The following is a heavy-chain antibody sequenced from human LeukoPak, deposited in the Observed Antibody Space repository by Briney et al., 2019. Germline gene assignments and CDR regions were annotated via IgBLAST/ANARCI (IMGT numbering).Heavy chain of an antibody. CDR1: GGSISSYY. CDR3: ARVGYYYDSSGYYYAFDY. CDR2: INHSGST. J-gene: IGHJ4*02. D-gene: IGHD3-22*01. V-gene: IGHV4-34*01. Sequence: PSETLSLTCTVSGGSISSYYWSWIRQPPGKGLEWIGEINHSGSTNYNPSLKSRVTISVDTSKNQFSLKLSSVTAADTAVYYCARVGYYYDSSGYYYAFDYWGQGTLVTVSS.